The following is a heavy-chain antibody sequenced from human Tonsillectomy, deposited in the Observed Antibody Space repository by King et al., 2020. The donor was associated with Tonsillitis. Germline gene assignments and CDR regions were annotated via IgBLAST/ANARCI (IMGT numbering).Heavy chain of an antibody. CDR1: GYSISSGYY. J-gene: IGHJ5*02. V-gene: IGHV4-38-2*01. CDR2: IYHSGST. D-gene: IGHD2-2*02. Sequence: VQLQESGPGLVKPSETLSLTCAVSGYSISSGYYWGWIRQPPGKGLEWIGSIYHSGSTYYNPSLKSRVTISVDTSKNQCSLKLSSVTAADPAVYYCAGTPGGYCSSTSCYIWFDPWGQGTLVTVSS. CDR3: AGTPGGYCSSTSCYIWFDP.